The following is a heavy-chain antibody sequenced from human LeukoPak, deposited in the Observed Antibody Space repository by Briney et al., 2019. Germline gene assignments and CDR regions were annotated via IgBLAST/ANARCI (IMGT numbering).Heavy chain of an antibody. V-gene: IGHV3-30*01. CDR3: TREERGYIPAF. J-gene: IGHJ4*02. CDR2: VSYDGSWD. CDR1: GFTFSNYA. Sequence: GGSLRLSCAASGFTFSNYAMHWVRQTPGKGLEWVAFVSYDGSWDSHSDSVKGRFTISGDDSKNTLYLQMTRLRAEDTAVYYCTREERGYIPAFWGQGTLVTVPS. D-gene: IGHD3-16*02.